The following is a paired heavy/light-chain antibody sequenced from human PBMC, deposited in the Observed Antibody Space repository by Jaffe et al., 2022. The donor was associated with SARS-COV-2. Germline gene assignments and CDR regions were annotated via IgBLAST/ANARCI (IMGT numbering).Heavy chain of an antibody. J-gene: IGHJ4*02. CDR3: ASGYSLGFTY. CDR2: INIDGSAT. Sequence: QLVESGGGLVQPGGSLRLSCAASGFTFRNYWMHWVRQAPGKGLMWVSRINIDGSATTYADSVKGRFTISRDNAKNTLYLQMNSLRAEDTAMYFCASGYSLGFTYWGQGTLVTVSS. V-gene: IGHV3-74*03. CDR1: GFTFRNYW. D-gene: IGHD5-18*01.
Light chain of an antibody. CDR1: SGSVSTTYY. J-gene: IGLJ3*02. CDR3: VLYLGSGNWV. CDR2: STN. V-gene: IGLV8-61*01. Sequence: QTVVTQEPSFSVSPGGTVTLTCGLSSGSVSTTYYPSWYQQTPGQAPRTLIYSTNTRSSGVPDRFSGSILGNKAALTITGAQADDESDYYCVLYLGSGNWVFGGGTKLTVL.